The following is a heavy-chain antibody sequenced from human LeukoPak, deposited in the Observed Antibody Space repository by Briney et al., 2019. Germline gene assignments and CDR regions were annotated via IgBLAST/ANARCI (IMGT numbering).Heavy chain of an antibody. J-gene: IGHJ4*02. CDR3: AKDEQVVLTAIPGY. Sequence: PGGSLRLSCAASGFTFSSYAMSWVRQAPGKGLEWVSAISGSGGSTYYADSVKGRFTISRDYSKNTLYLQMNSLRAEDTAVYYCAKDEQVVLTAIPGYWGQGTLVTVSS. CDR2: ISGSGGST. CDR1: GFTFSSYA. D-gene: IGHD2-21*02. V-gene: IGHV3-23*01.